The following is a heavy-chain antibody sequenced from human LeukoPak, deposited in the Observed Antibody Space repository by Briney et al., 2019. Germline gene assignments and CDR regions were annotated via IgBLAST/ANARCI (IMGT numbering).Heavy chain of an antibody. Sequence: GGSLRLSCAASGFTFSAYAMSWVRQAPGKGLEWVSGMSGDGGTTYYADSVKGRFTISRDNSKNTLYLQMNNLRAEDTAVYYCARRDYYDSSGYSPLFDYWGQGTLVTVSS. V-gene: IGHV3-23*01. CDR1: GFTFSAYA. J-gene: IGHJ4*02. CDR2: MSGDGGTT. CDR3: ARRDYYDSSGYSPLFDY. D-gene: IGHD3-22*01.